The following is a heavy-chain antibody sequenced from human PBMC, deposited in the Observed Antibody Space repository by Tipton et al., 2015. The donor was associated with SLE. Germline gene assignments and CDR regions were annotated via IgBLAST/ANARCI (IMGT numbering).Heavy chain of an antibody. J-gene: IGHJ4*02. CDR2: LTRSGGN. CDR3: ANYRRESGWYVLDY. D-gene: IGHD6-19*01. CDR1: SGSLRDAW. Sequence: TLSLTCAAYSGSLRDAWWSWIRQPPGKGLEWIGELTRSGGNNYNPSLKSRVTIELDTSKNQFSLKLSSVTAADTAIYYCANYRRESGWYVLDYWGQGTLVTVSS. V-gene: IGHV4-34*01.